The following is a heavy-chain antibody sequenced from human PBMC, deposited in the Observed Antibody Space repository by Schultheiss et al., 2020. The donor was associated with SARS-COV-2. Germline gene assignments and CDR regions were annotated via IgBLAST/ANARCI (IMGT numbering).Heavy chain of an antibody. CDR3: ARHGYCSGGSCYPGGDYGMDV. CDR2: INHSGST. D-gene: IGHD2-15*01. J-gene: IGHJ6*02. Sequence: SETLSLTCTVSGGSISSGGYYWSWIRQPPGKGLEWIGEINHSGSTNYNPSLKSRVTISVDTSRSQFSLKLSSVTAADTAVYYCARHGYCSGGSCYPGGDYGMDVWGQGTTVTVSS. V-gene: IGHV4-61*08. CDR1: GGSISSGGYY.